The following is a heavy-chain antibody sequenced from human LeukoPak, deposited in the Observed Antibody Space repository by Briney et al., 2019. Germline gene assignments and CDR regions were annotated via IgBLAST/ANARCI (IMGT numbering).Heavy chain of an antibody. CDR1: GFPFGSYW. V-gene: IGHV3-7*01. CDR3: ARDFRFHDDY. CDR2: IKQVGGEK. J-gene: IGHJ4*02. Sequence: GGSRRLSFVALGFPFGSYWWTGVRQAPGKGLDGLGNIKQVGGEKYYMDSWKVRFTFSRDKAKNSGNLQINSLRVDDTAVYYCARDFRFHDDYWRQGTLVTVSS.